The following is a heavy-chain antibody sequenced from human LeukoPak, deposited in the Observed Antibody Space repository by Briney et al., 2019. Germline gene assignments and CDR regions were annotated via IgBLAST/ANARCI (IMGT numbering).Heavy chain of an antibody. Sequence: KPGGSLRLSCAASGFTFSSYSMNWVRQAPGKGLEWVSSISSSSSYIYYADSVKGRFTISRDNAKNSLYLQMNSLRAEDTAVYYCARDGVVAGPFDIWGQGTMVTVSS. CDR1: GFTFSSYS. CDR3: ARDGVVAGPFDI. J-gene: IGHJ3*02. D-gene: IGHD6-19*01. CDR2: ISSSSSYI. V-gene: IGHV3-21*01.